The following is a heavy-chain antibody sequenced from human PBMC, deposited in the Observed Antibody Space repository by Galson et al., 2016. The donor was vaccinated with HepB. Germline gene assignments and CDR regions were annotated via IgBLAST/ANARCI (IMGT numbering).Heavy chain of an antibody. CDR3: ARQTASWYGFDP. J-gene: IGHJ5*02. CDR2: VYSSGGK. D-gene: IGHD2-15*01. Sequence: SETLSLTCNVSGGSISPSRHYWAWIRQAPGKGLEWIGTVYSSGGKSYNPSLTSRVTMFVDTAKNQISLRLSSVTATDTAVYYCARQTASWYGFDPWGPGTQVTVSS. CDR1: GGSISPSRHY. V-gene: IGHV4-39*01.